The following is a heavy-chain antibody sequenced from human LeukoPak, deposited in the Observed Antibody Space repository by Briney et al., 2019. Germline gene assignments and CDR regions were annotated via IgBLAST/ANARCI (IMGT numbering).Heavy chain of an antibody. D-gene: IGHD2-15*01. CDR2: IRYDGSNK. Sequence: GGSLRLSCAASGFTFSSYGMHWVRQAPGKGLEWVAFIRYDGSNKYYADSVKGRFTISRDSSNNTLFLQMNSLRAEDTAVYYCARESNRRLHYYGIDVWGLGTTVTVSS. J-gene: IGHJ6*02. CDR3: ARESNRRLHYYGIDV. V-gene: IGHV3-30*02. CDR1: GFTFSSYG.